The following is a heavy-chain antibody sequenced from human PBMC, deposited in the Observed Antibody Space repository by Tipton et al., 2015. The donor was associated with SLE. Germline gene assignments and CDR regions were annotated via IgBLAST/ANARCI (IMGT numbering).Heavy chain of an antibody. D-gene: IGHD6-13*01. CDR3: ARDGGEAAAGIFNWFDP. J-gene: IGHJ5*02. CDR2: IYYSGST. Sequence: TLSLTCTVSGGSISSSSYYWGWIRQPPGKGLEWIGSIYYSGSTYYNPSLKSRVTMSVDTSKNQFSLKLRSVTAADTAVYYCARDGGEAAAGIFNWFDPWGQGTLVTVSS. V-gene: IGHV4-39*07. CDR1: GGSISSSSYY.